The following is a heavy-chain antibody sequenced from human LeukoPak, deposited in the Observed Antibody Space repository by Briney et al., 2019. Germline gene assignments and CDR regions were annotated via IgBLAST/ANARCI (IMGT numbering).Heavy chain of an antibody. CDR2: IIPITGTA. CDR3: ARGGMSGSSSEGDWLWTFAFDI. Sequence: ASVKVSCKASGYTLTNYSITWVRQAPGQGLEWMGWIIPITGTANYAQKFQSRVTITADKSTRTAYMELRSPRSEATAVYYCARGGMSGSSSEGDWLWTFAFDIWGQGTMVTVSS. J-gene: IGHJ3*02. D-gene: IGHD2-21*02. V-gene: IGHV1-69*08. CDR1: GYTLTNYS.